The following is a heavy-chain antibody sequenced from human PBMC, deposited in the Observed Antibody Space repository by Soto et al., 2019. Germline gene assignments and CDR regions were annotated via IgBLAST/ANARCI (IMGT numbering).Heavy chain of an antibody. V-gene: IGHV3-11*01. CDR1: GFTFSDYY. CDR2: ISSSGSTI. D-gene: IGHD5-12*01. Sequence: GGSLRLSCAASGFTFSDYYMSWIRQAPGKGLEWVSYISSSGSTIYYADSVKGRFTISRDNARNSLYLQMNSLRAEDTAVYYCARGSGYDPQNWFDPWGQGTLVTVSS. J-gene: IGHJ5*02. CDR3: ARGSGYDPQNWFDP.